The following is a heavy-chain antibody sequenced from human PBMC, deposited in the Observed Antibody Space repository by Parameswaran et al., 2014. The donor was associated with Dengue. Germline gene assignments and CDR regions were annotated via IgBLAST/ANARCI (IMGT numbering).Heavy chain of an antibody. Sequence: WVRQAPGQGLEWMGWINPNSGGTNYAQKFQGRVTMTRDTSISTAYMELSRLRSDDTAVYYCARGPVISGSYYINYWGQGTLVTVSS. J-gene: IGHJ4*02. D-gene: IGHD1-26*01. CDR2: INPNSGGT. V-gene: IGHV1-2*02. CDR3: ARGPVISGSYYINY.